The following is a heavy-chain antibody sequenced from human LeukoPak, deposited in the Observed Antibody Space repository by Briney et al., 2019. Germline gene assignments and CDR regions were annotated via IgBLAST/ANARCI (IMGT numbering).Heavy chain of an antibody. CDR1: GFTFSSYS. Sequence: PGGSLRLSCAASGFTFSSYSMNWVRQAPGKGLEWVSSISSSSSYIYYADSVKGRFTISRDNAKNSLYLQMNSLRAEDTAVYYCARGRVPAAMRNSYYFDYWGQGTPVTVSS. CDR2: ISSSSSYI. V-gene: IGHV3-21*01. CDR3: ARGRVPAAMRNSYYFDY. J-gene: IGHJ4*02. D-gene: IGHD2-2*01.